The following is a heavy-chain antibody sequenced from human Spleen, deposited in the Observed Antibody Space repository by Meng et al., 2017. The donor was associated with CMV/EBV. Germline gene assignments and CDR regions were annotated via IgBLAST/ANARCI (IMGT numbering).Heavy chain of an antibody. J-gene: IGHJ4*02. CDR1: GCSISSYY. CDR3: ARTRLDGGPYCSGGSCYPYSFDY. D-gene: IGHD2-15*01. Sequence: VSVQESGPGLVKPSATPSLTCPVSGCSISSYYWSWIRQPAGKGLEWIGRIYTSGSTNYNPSLKSRVTMSVDTSKNQFSLKLSSVTAADTAVYYCARTRLDGGPYCSGGSCYPYSFDYWGQGTLVTVSS. V-gene: IGHV4-4*07. CDR2: IYTSGST.